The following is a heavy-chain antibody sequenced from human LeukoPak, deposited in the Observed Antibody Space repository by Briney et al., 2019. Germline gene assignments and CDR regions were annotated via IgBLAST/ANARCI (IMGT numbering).Heavy chain of an antibody. Sequence: ASVKVSCKASGGTFSSYAISWVRQAPGQGLEWMGGIIPNFGTANYAQKFQGRVTITADESTSTAYMELSSLRSEDTAVYYCARGAMVRGVITYYYYGMDVWGQGTTVTVSS. CDR3: ARGAMVRGVITYYYYGMDV. D-gene: IGHD3-10*01. CDR1: GGTFSSYA. J-gene: IGHJ6*02. V-gene: IGHV1-69*13. CDR2: IIPNFGTA.